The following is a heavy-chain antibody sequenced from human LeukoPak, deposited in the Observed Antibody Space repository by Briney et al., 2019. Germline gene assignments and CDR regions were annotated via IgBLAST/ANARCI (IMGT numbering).Heavy chain of an antibody. D-gene: IGHD3-3*01. CDR3: ARAGYDFWSGYFYPHSVYYYYMDV. Sequence: PGGSLRLSCAASGLTFSSYWMSWVRQAPGKGLEWVANIKQDGSEKYYVDSVKGRFTISRDNAKNSLYLQMNSLRAEDTAVYYCARAGYDFWSGYFYPHSVYYYYMDVWGKGTTVTVSS. CDR2: IKQDGSEK. V-gene: IGHV3-7*01. J-gene: IGHJ6*03. CDR1: GLTFSSYW.